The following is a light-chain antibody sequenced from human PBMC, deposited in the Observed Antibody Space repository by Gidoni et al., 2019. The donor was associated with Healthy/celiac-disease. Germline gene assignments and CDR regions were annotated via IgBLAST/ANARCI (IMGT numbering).Light chain of an antibody. J-gene: IGKJ4*01. Sequence: DIQMTQSPSSLSASVGERVTITCQASQDISNYLNWYQQKPGKAPKLLIYDASNLETGGPSRFSGSGSGTDFTFTISILQPEDIATYYCQQYDNLPRTLTFGGGTKVEIK. CDR1: QDISNY. V-gene: IGKV1-33*01. CDR3: QQYDNLPRTLT. CDR2: DAS.